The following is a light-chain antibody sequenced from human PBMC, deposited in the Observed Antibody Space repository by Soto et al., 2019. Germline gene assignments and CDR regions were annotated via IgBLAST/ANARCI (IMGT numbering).Light chain of an antibody. J-gene: IGKJ3*01. CDR2: AAS. Sequence: ALQMTQSPSSLSASVGDRVTITCRASQGIRNDLGWYQQKPGKAPKLLIYAASSLQSGVPSRFSGSGSGTDFTLTISRLQPEDFATYYCLQDYNYPFTFGPGTKVDIK. CDR3: LQDYNYPFT. CDR1: QGIRND. V-gene: IGKV1-6*01.